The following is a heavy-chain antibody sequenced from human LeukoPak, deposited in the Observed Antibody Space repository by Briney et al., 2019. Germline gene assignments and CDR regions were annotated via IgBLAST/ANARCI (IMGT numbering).Heavy chain of an antibody. J-gene: IGHJ3*02. V-gene: IGHV4-38-2*02. CDR3: ARDLVGATGWDAFDI. Sequence: SETLSLTCAVSGHSISSGHYWGWIRQPPGKGLEWIGSLYNSGTTYHNPALKSRVTISADTPKNQSSLKLVSLTAADTAVYYCARDLVGATGWDAFDIWGQGTMVTVSS. CDR2: LYNSGTT. D-gene: IGHD1-26*01. CDR1: GHSISSGHY.